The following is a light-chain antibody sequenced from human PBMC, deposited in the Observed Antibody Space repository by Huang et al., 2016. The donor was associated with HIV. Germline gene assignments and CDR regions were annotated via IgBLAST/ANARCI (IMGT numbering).Light chain of an antibody. CDR3: QQYHSSPVT. J-gene: IGKJ5*01. Sequence: IVLTQSPGTLSASPGERAALSCRASQSISRSYLVWYQQKPGQAPRLLIYGASSRATGIPDRFSGSGSGRDFTLTISRLEPEDFAVYFCQQYHSSPVTFGQGTRLEIK. CDR1: QSISRSY. CDR2: GAS. V-gene: IGKV3-20*01.